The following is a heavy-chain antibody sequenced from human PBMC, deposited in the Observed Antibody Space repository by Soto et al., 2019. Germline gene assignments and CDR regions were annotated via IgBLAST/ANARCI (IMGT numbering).Heavy chain of an antibody. Sequence: SVKVSCNASGGTFSSYAISWVRQAPGQGLEWMGGIIPIFGTANYAQKFQGRVTITADESTSTAYMELSSVTAADTAVYYCARAGYSGYEVYDNWFDPWGQGTLVTVSS. V-gene: IGHV1-69*13. J-gene: IGHJ5*02. CDR3: ARAGYSGYEVYDNWFDP. CDR1: GGTFSSYA. D-gene: IGHD5-12*01. CDR2: IIPIFGTA.